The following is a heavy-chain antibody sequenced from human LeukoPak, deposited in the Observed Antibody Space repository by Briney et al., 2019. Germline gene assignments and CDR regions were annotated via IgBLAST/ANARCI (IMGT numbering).Heavy chain of an antibody. CDR3: ARDLGTRKSIAFAD. V-gene: IGHV3-21*01. J-gene: IGHJ4*02. CDR1: GFSFSSYR. Sequence: PGGSLRLSCAASGFSFSSYRMNWVRQAPGKGLEWVASISSNNGYIYYADSVKGRFTISRDNGKNSLHLQMNSLRAEDAAVYYCARDLGTRKSIAFADWGQGTLVTVSS. CDR2: ISSNNGYI. D-gene: IGHD6-6*01.